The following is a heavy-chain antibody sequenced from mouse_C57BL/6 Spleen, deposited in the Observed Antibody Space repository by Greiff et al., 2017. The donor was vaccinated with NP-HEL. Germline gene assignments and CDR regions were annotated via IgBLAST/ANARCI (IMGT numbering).Heavy chain of an antibody. J-gene: IGHJ4*01. V-gene: IGHV1-82*01. D-gene: IGHD2-2*01. Sequence: QVQLQQSGPELVKPGASVKISCKASGYAFSSSWMNWVKQRPGKGLEWIGRIYPGDGDTNYNGKFKGKATLTADKSSSTAYMQLSSLTSEDSAVYYCARGGYGYDEAAYAMDYWGQGTSVTVSS. CDR1: GYAFSSSW. CDR2: IYPGDGDT. CDR3: ARGGYGYDEAAYAMDY.